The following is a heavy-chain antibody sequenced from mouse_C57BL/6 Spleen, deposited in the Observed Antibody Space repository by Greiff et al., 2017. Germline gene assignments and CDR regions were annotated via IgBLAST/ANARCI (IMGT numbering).Heavy chain of an antibody. CDR1: GFNIKDDY. J-gene: IGHJ3*01. V-gene: IGHV14-4*01. CDR2: IDPENGDT. CDR3: TTNYGNSFAY. Sequence: DVQLQESGAELVRPGASVKLSCTASGFNIKDDYMHWVKQRPEQGLEWIGWIDPENGDTEYASKFQGKATITADTSSNTAYLQLSSLTSEDTAVYYCTTNYGNSFAYWGQGTLVTGSA. D-gene: IGHD2-1*01.